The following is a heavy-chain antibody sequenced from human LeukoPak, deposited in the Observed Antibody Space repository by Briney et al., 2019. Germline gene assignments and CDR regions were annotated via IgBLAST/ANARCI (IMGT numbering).Heavy chain of an antibody. Sequence: GESLQISCKGSGYRFTSYWIGWVRPMPGKGLEWMGIIYPGDSDTRYSPSFQGQVTISADKSISTAYLQWSSLKASDTAMYYCARLVRAPGAFDYWGQGTLVTVSS. CDR3: ARLVRAPGAFDY. D-gene: IGHD3-10*01. V-gene: IGHV5-51*01. CDR2: IYPGDSDT. CDR1: GYRFTSYW. J-gene: IGHJ4*02.